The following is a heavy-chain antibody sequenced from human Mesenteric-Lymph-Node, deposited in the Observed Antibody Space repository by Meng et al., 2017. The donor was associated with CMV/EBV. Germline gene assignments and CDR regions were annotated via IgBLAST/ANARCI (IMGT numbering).Heavy chain of an antibody. V-gene: IGHV4-39*07. CDR3: ARETNRAPTRDFDY. CDR1: GGSISSYY. Sequence: GSLRLSCTVSGGSISSYYWGWIRQPPGKGLEWIGSIYYSGSTYYNPSLKSRVTISVDTSKNQFSLKLSSVTAADTAVYYCARETNRAPTRDFDYWGQGTLVTVSS. J-gene: IGHJ4*02. CDR2: IYYSGST.